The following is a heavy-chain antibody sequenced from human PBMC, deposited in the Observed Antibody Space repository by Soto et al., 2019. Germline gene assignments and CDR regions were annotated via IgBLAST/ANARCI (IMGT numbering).Heavy chain of an antibody. D-gene: IGHD6-19*01. V-gene: IGHV3-23*01. Sequence: GGSLRLSCAASGFTFSSYAMSWVRQAPGKGLEWVSAISGSGGSTYYADSVKGRFTISRDNSKNTLYLQMNSLRAEDTAVYYCAKVGSSGPYYYYGMDVWGQGTTVTVSS. CDR1: GFTFSSYA. CDR2: ISGSGGST. CDR3: AKVGSSGPYYYYGMDV. J-gene: IGHJ6*02.